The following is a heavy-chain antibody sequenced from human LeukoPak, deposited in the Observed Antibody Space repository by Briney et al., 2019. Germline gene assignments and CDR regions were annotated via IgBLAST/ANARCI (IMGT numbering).Heavy chain of an antibody. J-gene: IGHJ3*02. CDR3: ARGYCSSTSCYADAFDI. CDR2: ICYSGST. V-gene: IGHV4-59*12. Sequence: SETLSLTRTVSGGSISSSYWSWVRQPPGKGLEWIGYICYSGSTNYNPSLKSRVTISVDTSKNQFSLKLSSVTAADTAVYYCARGYCSSTSCYADAFDIWGQGTMVTVSS. CDR1: GGSISSSY. D-gene: IGHD2-2*01.